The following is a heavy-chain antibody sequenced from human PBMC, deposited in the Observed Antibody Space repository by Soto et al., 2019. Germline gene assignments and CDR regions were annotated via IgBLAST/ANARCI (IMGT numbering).Heavy chain of an antibody. J-gene: IGHJ3*02. V-gene: IGHV4-30-4*01. CDR2: IHYSETI. Sequence: QVQLQESGPGLVKASQTLSLTCTVSGASVNSGDYYWSWVRQPPGRGLEWIGYIHYSETIYYNPSIKSRVQILVETFKNQFSLEVSSVTAADTAVYYCARAHRYYDYPDIWGQGTTVTVSS. CDR1: GASVNSGDYY. D-gene: IGHD3-22*01. CDR3: ARAHRYYDYPDI.